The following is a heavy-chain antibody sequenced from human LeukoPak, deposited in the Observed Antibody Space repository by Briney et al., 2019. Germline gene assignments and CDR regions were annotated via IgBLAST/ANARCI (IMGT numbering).Heavy chain of an antibody. J-gene: IGHJ2*01. CDR1: GYTFTSYG. D-gene: IGHD3-3*01. CDR2: MNPNSGNT. V-gene: IGHV1-8*03. Sequence: GASVKVSCKASGYTFTSYGISWVRQAPGQGLEWMGWMNPNSGNTGYAQKFQGRVTITRNTSISTAYMELSSLRSEDTAVYYCARAIPGGVLPRHVLRFLEWLPEIYWYFDLWGRGTLVTVSS. CDR3: ARAIPGGVLPRHVLRFLEWLPEIYWYFDL.